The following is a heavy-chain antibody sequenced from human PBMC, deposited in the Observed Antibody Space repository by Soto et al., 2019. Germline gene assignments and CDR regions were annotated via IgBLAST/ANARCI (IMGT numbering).Heavy chain of an antibody. V-gene: IGHV3-33*01. Sequence: LRLSCAASGFTFSSYGMHWVRQAPGKGLEWVAVIWYDGSNKYYADSVKGRFTISRDNSKNTLYLQMNSLRAEDTAVYYCARDNHIGRFGELSHYWGQGTLVTVSS. CDR1: GFTFSSYG. J-gene: IGHJ4*02. CDR3: ARDNHIGRFGELSHY. D-gene: IGHD3-10*01. CDR2: IWYDGSNK.